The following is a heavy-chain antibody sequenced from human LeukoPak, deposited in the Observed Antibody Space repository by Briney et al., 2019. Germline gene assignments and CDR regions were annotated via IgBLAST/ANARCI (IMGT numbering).Heavy chain of an antibody. CDR1: GYSINSGHY. CDR3: ARLSYVRGDRCLDH. J-gene: IGHJ4*02. CDR2: IDYSGST. V-gene: IGHV4-59*11. Sequence: PSETLSLTCAVSGYSINSGHYWGWIRQPPGKGLEWIGYIDYSGSTNYNPSLKSRVTISVDTSKNQFSLKLSSVTAADTAVYYCARLSYVRGDRCLDHWGQGTLVTVSS. D-gene: IGHD3-10*02.